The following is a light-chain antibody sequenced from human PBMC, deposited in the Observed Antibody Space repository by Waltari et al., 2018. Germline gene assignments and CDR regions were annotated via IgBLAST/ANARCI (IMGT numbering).Light chain of an antibody. CDR3: QAWDNSAVSTII. CDR2: EDD. Sequence: SYELAQPPSVSVSPGPTASLTCSGDKLGDKYVAWYQQRPGQSPVLVMYEDDKRPSGIPERFSGSNSGNTATLTISGTQAMDEADYYCQAWDNSAVSTIIFGGGTTLTVL. CDR1: KLGDKY. J-gene: IGLJ2*01. V-gene: IGLV3-1*01.